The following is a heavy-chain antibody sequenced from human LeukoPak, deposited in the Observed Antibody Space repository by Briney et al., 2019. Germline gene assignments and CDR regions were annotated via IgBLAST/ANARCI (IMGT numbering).Heavy chain of an antibody. D-gene: IGHD6-13*01. V-gene: IGHV3-21*01. Sequence: GGSLRLSCAASGFTFSSYSMNWVRPAPGKGLEWVSSISSSSSYIYYADSVKGRFTISRDNAKNSLYLQMNSLRAEDTAVYYCASGLILAAAGILSWGQGTLVTVSS. CDR3: ASGLILAAAGILS. J-gene: IGHJ5*02. CDR1: GFTFSSYS. CDR2: ISSSSSYI.